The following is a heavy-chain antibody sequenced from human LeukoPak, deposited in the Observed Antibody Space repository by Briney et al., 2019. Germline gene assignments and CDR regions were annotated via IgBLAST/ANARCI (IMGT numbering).Heavy chain of an antibody. CDR2: ISSSSSYI. V-gene: IGHV3-21*01. CDR3: TMDPGSSGWYDY. Sequence: TVGSLRLSCAASGFTLSSYAMSWVPQAPGKGLEWVSSISSSSSYIYYADSVKGRFTISRDNAKNSLYLQMNSLRAEDTAVYYCTMDPGSSGWYDYWGQGILVTVSS. D-gene: IGHD6-19*01. J-gene: IGHJ4*02. CDR1: GFTLSSYA.